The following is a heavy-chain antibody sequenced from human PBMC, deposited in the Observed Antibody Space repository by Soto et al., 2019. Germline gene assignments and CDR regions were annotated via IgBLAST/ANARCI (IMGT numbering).Heavy chain of an antibody. D-gene: IGHD5-18*01. V-gene: IGHV4-59*01. Sequence: SETLSLTCTVSGGSISSYYWSWIRQPPGKGLEWIGYIYYSGSTSYNPSLKSRVTISVDTSKNQFSLKLSSVTAADTAVYYCASTILPGIQLWGIDYWGQGTLVTVSS. CDR3: ASTILPGIQLWGIDY. J-gene: IGHJ4*02. CDR2: IYYSGST. CDR1: GGSISSYY.